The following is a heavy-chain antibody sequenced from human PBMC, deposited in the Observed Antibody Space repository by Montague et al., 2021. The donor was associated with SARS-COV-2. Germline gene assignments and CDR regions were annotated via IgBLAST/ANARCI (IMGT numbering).Heavy chain of an antibody. CDR2: IFHSGTT. V-gene: IGHV4-4*02. CDR3: SSWSESDSWYQASLDY. CDR1: GDSISSSYW. Sequence: SETLSLTCAVSGDSISSSYWWNWFRQSPGKGLEWIGEIFHSGTTNYNQSLKSRITISVDKSKNQFSLRLSSVTAADTAIYYCSSWSESDSWYQASLDYWGQGTLITVSS. D-gene: IGHD6-13*01. J-gene: IGHJ4*02.